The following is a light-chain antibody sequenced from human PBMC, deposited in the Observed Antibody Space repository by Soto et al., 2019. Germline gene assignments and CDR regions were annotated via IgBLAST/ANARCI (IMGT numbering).Light chain of an antibody. J-gene: IGKJ2*01. Sequence: DIQMTQSPSSLSASVGDRVTITCRASQSINIYLNWYQQKPGRAPKLVINAASRLQSGVPSRFSGSGSGTDFTLSIRTLQHEDLATYYCQQSYSTPHNFGQGTKADIK. CDR3: QQSYSTPHN. V-gene: IGKV1-39*01. CDR1: QSINIY. CDR2: AAS.